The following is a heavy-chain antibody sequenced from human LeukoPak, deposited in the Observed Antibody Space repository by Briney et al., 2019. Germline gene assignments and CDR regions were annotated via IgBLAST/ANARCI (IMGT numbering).Heavy chain of an antibody. V-gene: IGHV3-21*01. D-gene: IGHD2-21*02. CDR1: GFTFSSYS. Sequence: GGSLRLSCAASGFTFSSYSMAWVRQAPGKGLEWVSSISSSSSYIYCADSVKGRFTISRDNAKNSLYLQMNSLRAEDTAVYYCARDRCGGDCPWGQGTLVTVSS. CDR3: ARDRCGGDCP. CDR2: ISSSSSYI. J-gene: IGHJ5*02.